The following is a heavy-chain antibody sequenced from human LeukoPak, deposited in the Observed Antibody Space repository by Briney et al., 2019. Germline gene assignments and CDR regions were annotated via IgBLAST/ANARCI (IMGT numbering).Heavy chain of an antibody. CDR2: IQQDGSEK. CDR1: GFTFSGYW. Sequence: TGGSLRLSCAASGFTFSGYWMSWVRQAPGKGLEWVANIQQDGSEKYYVDSVKGRFTISRDNAKNSLYLQMNSLRAEDTAVYYCARGGWLRGDFDYWGQGTLVTVSS. CDR3: ARGGWLRGDFDY. D-gene: IGHD5-12*01. J-gene: IGHJ4*02. V-gene: IGHV3-7*01.